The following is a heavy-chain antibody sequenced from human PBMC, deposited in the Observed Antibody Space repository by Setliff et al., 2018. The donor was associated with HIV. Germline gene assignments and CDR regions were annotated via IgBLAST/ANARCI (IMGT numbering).Heavy chain of an antibody. CDR1: GFTLSDYY. CDR3: VKAAAGLDI. J-gene: IGHJ4*02. V-gene: IGHV3-72*01. Sequence: GGSLRLSCAASGFTLSDYYMDWVRQAPGKGLEWVGRTRNKANGYITEYGASVQGRFTISRDNSKDSLSLQMNNLKAEDTAVYYCVKAAAGLDIWSQGIRVTVSS. CDR2: TRNKANGYIT.